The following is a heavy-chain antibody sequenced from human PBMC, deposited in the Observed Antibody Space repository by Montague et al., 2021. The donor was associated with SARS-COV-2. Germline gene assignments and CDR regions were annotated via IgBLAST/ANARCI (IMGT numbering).Heavy chain of an antibody. J-gene: IGHJ4*02. CDR1: GFTFSRFG. D-gene: IGHD3-10*01. CDR3: ARDSHYYGSGSSDY. CDR2: FSGSGRTT. V-gene: IGHV3-23*01. Sequence: SLRLSCAISGFTFSRFGIIWVRQAPGEGLEWVSTFSGSGRTTYYADSVKGRFTVSRDNSTNTLYLQVDSLRAEDTAVYYCARDSHYYGSGSSDYWGQGTPVTVSS.